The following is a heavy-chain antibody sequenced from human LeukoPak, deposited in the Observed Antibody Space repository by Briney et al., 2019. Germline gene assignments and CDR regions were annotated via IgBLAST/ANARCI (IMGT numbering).Heavy chain of an antibody. V-gene: IGHV1-3*01. CDR2: INAGNGNT. J-gene: IGHJ4*02. D-gene: IGHD5-12*01. Sequence: EASVKVSCKASGYTFTSYAMHWVRQAPGQRLEWMGWINAGNGNTEYSQKFQSRVTITRDTSASTAYMELSSLRSEDTAVYYCARAPPRGYSGYDSGRLDYWGQGTLVTVSS. CDR3: ARAPPRGYSGYDSGRLDY. CDR1: GYTFTSYA.